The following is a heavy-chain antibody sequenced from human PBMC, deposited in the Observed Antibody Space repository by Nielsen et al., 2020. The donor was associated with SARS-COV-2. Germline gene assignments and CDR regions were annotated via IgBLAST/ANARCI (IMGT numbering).Heavy chain of an antibody. D-gene: IGHD3-22*01. CDR1: GFTFDDYG. V-gene: IGHV3-20*04. CDR3: VKEAHDSSGYYLSFDY. Sequence: GESLKISCAASGFTFDDYGMSWVRQAPGKGLEWVSGINWNGGSTGYADSVKGRFTISRDNSKNTLYLQMSSLRAENTAVYYCVKEAHDSSGYYLSFDYWGQGTLVTVSS. CDR2: INWNGGST. J-gene: IGHJ4*02.